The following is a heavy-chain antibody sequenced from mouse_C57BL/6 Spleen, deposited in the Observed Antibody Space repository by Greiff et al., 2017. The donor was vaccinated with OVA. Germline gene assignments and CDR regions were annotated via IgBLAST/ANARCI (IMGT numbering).Heavy chain of an antibody. CDR3: ARENYYGSNWYFDV. D-gene: IGHD1-1*01. CDR1: GYAFSSSW. J-gene: IGHJ1*03. V-gene: IGHV1-82*01. CDR2: IYPGDGDT. Sequence: LQESGPELVKPGASVKISCKASGYAFSSSWMNWVKQRPGKGLEWIGRIYPGDGDTNYNGKFKGKATLTADKSSSTAYMQLSSLTSEDSAVYFCARENYYGSNWYFDVWGTGTTVTVSS.